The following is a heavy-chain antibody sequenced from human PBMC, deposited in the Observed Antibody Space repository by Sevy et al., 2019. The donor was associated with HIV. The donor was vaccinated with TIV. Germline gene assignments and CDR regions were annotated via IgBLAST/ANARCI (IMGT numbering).Heavy chain of an antibody. J-gene: IGHJ6*02. Sequence: GGSLRLSCAASGFTFARYAMNWVRQAPGKGLEWVSAISGSGGATYDAESVEGRFTISRDNSRETLYVQMNSLRVEDTAVDYCAKGDRTFYGMDVRGQGTTVTVSS. CDR2: ISGSGGAT. D-gene: IGHD3-16*01. CDR3: AKGDRTFYGMDV. CDR1: GFTFARYA. V-gene: IGHV3-23*01.